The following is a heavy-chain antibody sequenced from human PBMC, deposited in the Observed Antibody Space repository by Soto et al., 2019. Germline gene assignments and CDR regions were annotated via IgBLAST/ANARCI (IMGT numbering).Heavy chain of an antibody. CDR3: AGLYPYESSGYHLDY. D-gene: IGHD3-22*01. CDR2: IYYLGNT. CDR1: GGSISSTSSY. J-gene: IGHJ4*02. Sequence: PSETLSLTCTVSGGSISSTSSYWAWILHPPGKGLEWVGSIYYLGNTYYHPSLGSRVTISVDTSKNQFSLKLSSVTAADTAVFYCAGLYPYESSGYHLDYWSQGTLVTVSS. V-gene: IGHV4-39*01.